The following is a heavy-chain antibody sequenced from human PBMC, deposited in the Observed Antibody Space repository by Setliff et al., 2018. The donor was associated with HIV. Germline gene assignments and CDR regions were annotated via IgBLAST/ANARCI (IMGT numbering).Heavy chain of an antibody. J-gene: IGHJ4*02. V-gene: IGHV3-30*18. CDR2: ISYDGSNK. CDR1: GFTFSSHG. Sequence: GGSLRLSCAASGFTFSSHGMHWVRQAPGKGLEWVAVISYDGSNKYYADSVKGRFTISRDNSKNTLYLQTDSLRAEDTAVYYCAKQTNLGTVPDSWGQGTLVTVSS. CDR3: AKQTNLGTVPDS. D-gene: IGHD1-1*01.